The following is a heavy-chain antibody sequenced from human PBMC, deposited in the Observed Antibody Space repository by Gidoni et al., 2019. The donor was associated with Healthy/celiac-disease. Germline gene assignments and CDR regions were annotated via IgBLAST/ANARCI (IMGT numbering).Heavy chain of an antibody. CDR2: IIPILGIA. CDR3: ARLTYYDRSGPGGDYYYYYMDG. CDR1: GCTFSSYA. Sequence: QVQLVQSGAEVKKPGSSVKVSCKASGCTFSSYAISWVRQAPGQGLEWMGRIIPILGIANYAQKFQGRVTITADKSTSTAYMGLSSLRSEDTAVYYCARLTYYDRSGPGGDYYYYYMDGLGKGTTVTVSS. V-gene: IGHV1-69*04. D-gene: IGHD3-22*01. J-gene: IGHJ6*03.